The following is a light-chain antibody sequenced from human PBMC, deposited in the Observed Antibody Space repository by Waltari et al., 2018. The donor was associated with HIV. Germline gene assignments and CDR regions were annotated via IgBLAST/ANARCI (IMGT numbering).Light chain of an antibody. CDR1: GSDVGAHNY. CDR3: SSDTSSNTVV. J-gene: IGLJ2*01. CDR2: GVS. V-gene: IGLV2-14*01. Sequence: QSALTQPASVSGSPGQSITISCTGTGSDVGAHNYVSWYQQYPGQAPKVMLYGVSNRPSGVSNRFSGSKSGNTASLTISGLQAQDEADYYCSSDTSSNTVVFGGGTKLTVL.